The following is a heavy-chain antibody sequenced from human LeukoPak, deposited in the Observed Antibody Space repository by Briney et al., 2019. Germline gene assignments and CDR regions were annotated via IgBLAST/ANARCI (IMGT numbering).Heavy chain of an antibody. CDR2: ITSDSRTI. CDR3: ARELGYFFDY. Sequence: GRSLRLSCAASGFTFSSYAMHWVRQAPGKGLEWVSYITSDSRTIDYADSVRGRFTISRDNAKNSLYLQVNSLRDEDTAVYYCARELGYFFDYWGQGTLVTVSS. CDR1: GFTFSSYA. V-gene: IGHV3-48*02. J-gene: IGHJ4*02. D-gene: IGHD7-27*01.